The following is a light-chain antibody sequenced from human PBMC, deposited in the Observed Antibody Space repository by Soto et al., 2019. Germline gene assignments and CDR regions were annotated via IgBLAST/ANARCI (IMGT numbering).Light chain of an antibody. J-gene: IGLJ2*01. CDR3: AAWDDSLNGVV. CDR2: SNS. V-gene: IGLV1-44*01. CDR1: SSNIGSGA. Sequence: QSVLTQPPSASGSPGQRVTISCSGSSSNIGSGAVNWYQQLPGTAPKVLIYSNSQRPSGVPDRFSGSKSGTSASLAISGLQSEDEADYYCAAWDDSLNGVVFGGGTKVTVL.